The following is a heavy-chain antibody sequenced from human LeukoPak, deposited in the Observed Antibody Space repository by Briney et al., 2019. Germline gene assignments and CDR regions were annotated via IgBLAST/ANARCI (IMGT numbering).Heavy chain of an antibody. CDR2: IYASGST. V-gene: IGHV4-4*07. Sequence: PSETLSLTCSVSGGSISGFSWTWIRQPAGRGLEWTGHIYASGSTNYNPSLKGRVTISLDESKNQFSLMLSSVTDADTAVYYCAREVERINYIDVWGKGTTVTVSS. D-gene: IGHD2-15*01. CDR1: GGSISGFS. CDR3: AREVERINYIDV. J-gene: IGHJ6*03.